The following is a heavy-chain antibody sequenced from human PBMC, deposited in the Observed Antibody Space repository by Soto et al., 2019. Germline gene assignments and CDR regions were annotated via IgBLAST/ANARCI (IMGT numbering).Heavy chain of an antibody. CDR1: GFTFSSYG. D-gene: IGHD6-13*01. CDR3: AEDVDSSIGTVDY. CDR2: ISYDGSNK. Sequence: QVQLVESGGGVVQPGRSLRLACAASGFTFSSYGMHWVRQAPGKRLERVAVISYDGSNKYYADSVKGRFTISRDNSKNTLYLQMNSLRAEDTAVYYCAEDVDSSIGTVDYWRQGTLVTVSS. J-gene: IGHJ4*02. V-gene: IGHV3-30*18.